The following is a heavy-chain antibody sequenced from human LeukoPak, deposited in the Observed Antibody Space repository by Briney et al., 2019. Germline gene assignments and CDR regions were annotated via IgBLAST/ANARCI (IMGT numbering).Heavy chain of an antibody. J-gene: IGHJ4*02. CDR1: GGSISSYY. D-gene: IGHD3-10*01. V-gene: IGHV4-59*13. CDR2: IYYSGSS. CDR3: ARTEYYFDH. Sequence: PSETLSLTCTVSGGSISSYYWSWIRQAPGKGLEWIGYIYYSGSSNYNPSFKSRVTMSVDTSKKQFSLRVSSVTAADTAVYYCARTEYYFDHWGQGTLVTVSS.